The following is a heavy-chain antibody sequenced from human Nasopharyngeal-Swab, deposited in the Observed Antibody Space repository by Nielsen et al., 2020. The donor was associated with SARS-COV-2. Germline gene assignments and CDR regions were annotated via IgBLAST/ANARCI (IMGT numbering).Heavy chain of an antibody. CDR3: ARGSGYDGYYYYGMDV. J-gene: IGHJ6*02. D-gene: IGHD5-12*01. CDR2: IYYSGST. V-gene: IGHV4-31*03. CDR1: GGSISSGGYY. Sequence: SETLSLTCTVSGGSISSGGYYWSWIRQHPGKGLEWIGYIYYSGSTYYNPSLKSRVTISVDTSKNQFSLKLSSVTAADTAVYYCARGSGYDGYYYYGMDVWGQGTTVTVSS.